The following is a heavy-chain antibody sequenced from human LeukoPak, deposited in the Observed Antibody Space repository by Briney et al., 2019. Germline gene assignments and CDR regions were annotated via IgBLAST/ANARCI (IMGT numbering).Heavy chain of an antibody. CDR2: ICSSGSTI. CDR3: ARPDSTTGY. D-gene: IGHD2-2*01. J-gene: IGHJ4*02. Sequence: RGSLRLSCAASGFTFSSYEMNWVRPAPVKGLEWGSYICSSGSTIYYADSVKGRFTISRDNAKNSLYLQMNSLRAEDTAVYYCARPDSTTGYWGQGTLVTVSS. CDR1: GFTFSSYE. V-gene: IGHV3-48*03.